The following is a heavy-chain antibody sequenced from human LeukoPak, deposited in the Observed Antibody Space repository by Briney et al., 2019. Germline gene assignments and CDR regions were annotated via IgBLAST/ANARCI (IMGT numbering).Heavy chain of an antibody. Sequence: GGSLRLSCAASGFTFSSYSMNWVRQAPGKGLGWVSYISSSSSTIYYADSVKGRFTISRDNAKNSLYLQMNSLRAEDTAVYYCAKGGIAAAGTYGMDVWGQGTTVTVSS. D-gene: IGHD6-13*01. J-gene: IGHJ6*02. V-gene: IGHV3-48*01. CDR3: AKGGIAAAGTYGMDV. CDR1: GFTFSSYS. CDR2: ISSSSSTI.